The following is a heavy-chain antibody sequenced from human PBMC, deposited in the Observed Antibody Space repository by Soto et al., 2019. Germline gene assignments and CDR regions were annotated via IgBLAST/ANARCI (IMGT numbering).Heavy chain of an antibody. D-gene: IGHD6-13*01. CDR2: ISYDGSNK. V-gene: IGHV3-30*18. J-gene: IGHJ6*02. Sequence: GGSLRLSCAASGFTFSSYGMHWVRQAPGKGLEWVAVISYDGSNKYYADSVKGRFTISRDNSKNTLYLQMNSLRAEDTAVYYCAKDHVIAAAGTGGFSWGQGTTVTVSS. CDR1: GFTFSSYG. CDR3: AKDHVIAAAGTGGFS.